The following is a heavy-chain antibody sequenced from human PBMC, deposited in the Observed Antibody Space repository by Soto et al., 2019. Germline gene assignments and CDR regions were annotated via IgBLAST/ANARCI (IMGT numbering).Heavy chain of an antibody. D-gene: IGHD2-2*01. CDR3: ARPTYGSITHCSPFDY. CDR1: GYNFINHW. Sequence: GESLKISCKGSGYNFINHWIAWVRQMPGKGLEWMVIVYPDDSDTRYSPSFQGQVTISADKSISTAYLQWSSLEASDTAMYYCARPTYGSITHCSPFDYGGQGTLVTVSS. CDR2: VYPDDSDT. J-gene: IGHJ4*02. V-gene: IGHV5-51*01.